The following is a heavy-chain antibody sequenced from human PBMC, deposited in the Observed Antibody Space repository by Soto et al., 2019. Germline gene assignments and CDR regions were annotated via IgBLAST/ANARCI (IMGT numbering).Heavy chain of an antibody. CDR3: ARGVAETGFGPGANWYDL. Sequence: SETLSLTCNVSGGSISSFYWPWIRQPAGGRLEWIGRVYDSGSSNYNPSLKTRITMSLHRSRSQFSLSLYSVTAADTAVYYCARGVAETGFGPGANWYDLWARGILDTGSS. D-gene: IGHD3-10*01. CDR1: GGSISSFY. V-gene: IGHV4-4*07. J-gene: IGHJ5*02. CDR2: VYDSGSS.